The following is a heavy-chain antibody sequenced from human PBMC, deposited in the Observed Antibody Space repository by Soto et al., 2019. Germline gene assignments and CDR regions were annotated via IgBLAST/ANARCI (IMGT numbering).Heavy chain of an antibody. V-gene: IGHV4-30-2*01. J-gene: IGHJ4*02. Sequence: LSLTCAVSGGSISSGGYSWSWIRQPPGKGLEWIGYIYHSGSTYYNPSLKSRVTISVDTSKNQFSLKLSSVTAADTAVYYCARRYGYSFDYWGQGTLVTVSS. D-gene: IGHD1-1*01. CDR3: ARRYGYSFDY. CDR2: IYHSGST. CDR1: GGSISSGGYS.